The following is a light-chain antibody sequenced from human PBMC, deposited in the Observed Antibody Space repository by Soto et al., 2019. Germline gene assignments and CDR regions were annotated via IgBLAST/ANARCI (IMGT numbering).Light chain of an antibody. CDR2: EVS. J-gene: IGLJ1*01. CDR3: SSYTSSSTLV. CDR1: SSDVGGYNY. Sequence: QSALTQPAPVSGSPRQSITISCTGTSSDVGGYNYVSWYQQHPGKAPKLMIYEVSNRPSGVSNRFSGSKSGNTASLTISGLQAEDEADYYCSSYTSSSTLVFGTGTKVTVL. V-gene: IGLV2-14*01.